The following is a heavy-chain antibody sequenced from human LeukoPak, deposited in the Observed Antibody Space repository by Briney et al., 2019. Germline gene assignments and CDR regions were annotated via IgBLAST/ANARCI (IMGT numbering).Heavy chain of an antibody. V-gene: IGHV3-21*01. CDR1: GFTFSSYS. Sequence: GGSLRLSCAASGFTFSSYSMNWVRQAPGRGLEWVSSISSSSSYIYYADSVKGRFTISRDNAKNSLYLQMNSLRAEDTAVYYCASVGSGWIRHDYWGQGTLVTVSS. CDR3: ASVGSGWIRHDY. CDR2: ISSSSSYI. D-gene: IGHD6-19*01. J-gene: IGHJ4*02.